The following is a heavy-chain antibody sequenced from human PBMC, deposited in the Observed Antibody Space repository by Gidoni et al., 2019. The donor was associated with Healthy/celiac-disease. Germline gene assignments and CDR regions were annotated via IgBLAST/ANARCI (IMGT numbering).Heavy chain of an antibody. CDR3: ARDLEAGYSSGWYGDY. CDR1: GRTFSSYA. CDR2: IIPIFGTA. V-gene: IGHV1-69*06. J-gene: IGHJ4*02. D-gene: IGHD6-19*01. Sequence: QVQLVQSGAEVKKPGSSVKASCKASGRTFSSYAISWVRQAPGQGLEWMGGIIPIFGTANYAQKFQGRVTITADKSTSTAYMELSSLGSEDTAVYYCARDLEAGYSSGWYGDYWGQGTLVTVSS.